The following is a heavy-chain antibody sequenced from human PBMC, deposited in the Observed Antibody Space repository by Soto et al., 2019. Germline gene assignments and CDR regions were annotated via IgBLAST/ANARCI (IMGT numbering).Heavy chain of an antibody. CDR1: GGSITSANW. CDR2: ISHSGTT. J-gene: IGHJ5*02. V-gene: IGHV4-4*02. CDR3: ARVLRGWFDP. Sequence: SETLSLTCAVSGGSITSANWWTWVRQPPGGGLEWIGEISHSGTTNYKASLKSRVTMSVDKTKNDVSLKLTSVTAADTAVYYCARVLRGWFDPWGQGTPVTVSS.